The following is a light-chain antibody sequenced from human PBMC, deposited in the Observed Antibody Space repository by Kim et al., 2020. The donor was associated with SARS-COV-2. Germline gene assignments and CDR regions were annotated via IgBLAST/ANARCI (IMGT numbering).Light chain of an antibody. CDR2: GAS. CDR1: QSLGSNY. CDR3: QQYGGSPIT. Sequence: PGERATLSCRASQSLGSNYVAWYQQKPGQAPRLLISGASRRATGIPDRFSGSGSGIDFTLTISRLEPEDFAVYFCQQYGGSPITFGQGTRLEIK. V-gene: IGKV3-20*01. J-gene: IGKJ5*01.